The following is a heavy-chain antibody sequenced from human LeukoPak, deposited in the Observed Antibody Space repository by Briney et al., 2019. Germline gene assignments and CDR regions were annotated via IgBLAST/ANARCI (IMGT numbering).Heavy chain of an antibody. CDR3: ARAPGKSSYYGMDV. Sequence: GGSLRLSCAASGFTFSSYAMHWVRQAPGKGLEWVAVISYDGSNKYYADSVKGRFTISRDNSKNTLYLQMNSLRAEDTAVYYCARAPGKSSYYGMDVWGQGTAVTVSS. CDR1: GFTFSSYA. J-gene: IGHJ6*02. CDR2: ISYDGSNK. V-gene: IGHV3-30-3*01.